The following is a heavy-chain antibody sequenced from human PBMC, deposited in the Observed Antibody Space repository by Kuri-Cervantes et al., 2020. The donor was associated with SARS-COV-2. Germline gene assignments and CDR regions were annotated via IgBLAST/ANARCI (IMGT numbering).Heavy chain of an antibody. CDR1: GGTFSSHA. J-gene: IGHJ4*02. CDR3: ARVGSGSSYEFDY. V-gene: IGHV1-8*02. D-gene: IGHD3-10*01. Sequence: ASVKVSCKASGGTFSSHAISWVRQAPGQGLEWMGWMNPNSGNTGYAQKFQGRVTMTRNTAISTAYMELSSLRSEDTAVYYCARVGSGSSYEFDYWGQGTRVTVSS. CDR2: MNPNSGNT.